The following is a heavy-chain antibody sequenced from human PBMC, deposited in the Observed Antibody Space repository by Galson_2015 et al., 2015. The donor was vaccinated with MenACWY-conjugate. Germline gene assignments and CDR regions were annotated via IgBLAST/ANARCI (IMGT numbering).Heavy chain of an antibody. CDR1: GFIFHTYW. CDR3: AKTRGASFYFDS. J-gene: IGHJ4*02. CDR2: INPGGSST. V-gene: IGHV3-74*01. Sequence: SLRLSCAASGFIFHTYWMHWVRQAPGKGLVWVSRINPGGSSTTYADSVKDRFTVSSDNAKNTLYLQMNSLRPEDTAVFYCAKTRGASFYFDSWGQGTLVTVSS.